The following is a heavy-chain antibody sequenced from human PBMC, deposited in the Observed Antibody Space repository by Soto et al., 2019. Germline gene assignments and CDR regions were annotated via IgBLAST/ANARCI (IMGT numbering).Heavy chain of an antibody. CDR1: GFTFSSYG. V-gene: IGHV3-30*18. CDR3: AKGDIVVVPAAIGTYYYYGMDV. J-gene: IGHJ6*02. CDR2: ISHDGSNK. D-gene: IGHD2-2*02. Sequence: GGSLRLSCAASGFTFSSYGMHWVRQAPGKGLEWVAVISHDGSNKYYADSVKGRFTISRDNSKNTLYLQMNSLRAEDTAVYYCAKGDIVVVPAAIGTYYYYGMDVWGQGTTVTVSS.